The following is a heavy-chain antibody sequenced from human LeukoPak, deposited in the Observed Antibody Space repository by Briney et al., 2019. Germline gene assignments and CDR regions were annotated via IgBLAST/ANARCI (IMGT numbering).Heavy chain of an antibody. V-gene: IGHV1-69*05. CDR3: ARDNSMVRGVIITSPFDY. CDR1: GGTFSSYA. D-gene: IGHD3-10*01. Sequence: SVKVSRKASGGTFSSYAISWVRQAPGQGLEWMGRIIPIFGTANYAQKFQGRVTITTDESTSTAYMELSSLRSEDTAVYYCARDNSMVRGVIITSPFDYWGQGTLVTVSS. J-gene: IGHJ4*02. CDR2: IIPIFGTA.